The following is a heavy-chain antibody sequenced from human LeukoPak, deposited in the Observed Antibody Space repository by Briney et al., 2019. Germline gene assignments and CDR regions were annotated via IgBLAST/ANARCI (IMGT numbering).Heavy chain of an antibody. CDR1: GFTFRDFY. CDR3: TGYSNYEPEDY. D-gene: IGHD4-11*01. CDR2: ISTGGSTI. V-gene: IGHV3-11*01. J-gene: IGHJ4*02. Sequence: KSGGSLRLSCAASGFTFRDFYMNWIRQAPGKGLEWVSYISTGGSTIYYADSVKGRFTVSRDNAKNSLYLQMNSLRAEDTAVYYCTGYSNYEPEDYWGQGTLVTVSS.